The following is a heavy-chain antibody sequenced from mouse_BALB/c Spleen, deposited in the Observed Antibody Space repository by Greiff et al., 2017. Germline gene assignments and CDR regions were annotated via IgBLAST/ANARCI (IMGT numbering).Heavy chain of an antibody. CDR3: ARGDGFFAY. V-gene: IGHV5-6-4*01. CDR1: GFTFSSYT. D-gene: IGHD2-3*01. Sequence: VQLVESGGGLVKPGGSLKLSCAASGFTFSSYTMSWVRQTPEKRLEWVATISSGGSYTYYPDSVKGRFTISRDNAKNTLYLQMSSLKSEDTAMYYCARGDGFFAYGGQETLVTVSA. CDR2: ISSGGSYT. J-gene: IGHJ3*01.